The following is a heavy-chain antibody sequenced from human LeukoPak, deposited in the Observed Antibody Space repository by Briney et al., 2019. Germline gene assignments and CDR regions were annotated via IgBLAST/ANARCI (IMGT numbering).Heavy chain of an antibody. D-gene: IGHD4-17*01. V-gene: IGHV3-11*05. CDR2: ISGSGFDT. CDR3: ARDLQTTALDY. J-gene: IGHJ4*02. CDR1: GCTFSDYF. Sequence: KPGGSLRLSCAASGCTFSDYFMSWVRQAPGRGLEWVSYISGSGFDTKYADSVKGRFTISRDNAKESLYLQMNSLRAEDTAVYYCARDLQTTALDYWGQGTLVTVSS.